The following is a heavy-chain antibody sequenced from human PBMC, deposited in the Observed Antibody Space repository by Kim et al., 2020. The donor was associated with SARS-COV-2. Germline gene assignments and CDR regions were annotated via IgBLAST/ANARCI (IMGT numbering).Heavy chain of an antibody. CDR3: ARQGGAAAADYYYYMDV. V-gene: IGHV4-59*08. CDR2: IYYSGST. J-gene: IGHJ6*03. Sequence: SETLSLTCTVSGGSISSYYWSWIRQPPGKGLEWIGYIYYSGSTNYNPSLKSRVTISVDTSKNQFSLKLSSVTAADTAVYYCARQGGAAAADYYYYMDVWGKGTTVTVSS. D-gene: IGHD6-13*01. CDR1: GGSISSYY.